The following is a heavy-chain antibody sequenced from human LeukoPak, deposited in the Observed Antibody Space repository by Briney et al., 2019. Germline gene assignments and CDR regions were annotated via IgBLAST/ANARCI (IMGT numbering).Heavy chain of an antibody. J-gene: IGHJ6*03. CDR2: ISSSGSTI. CDR3: AGCGGDCYYYYYYMDV. V-gene: IGHV3-11*01. CDR1: GFTFSDYY. Sequence: GGSLRLSCAASGFTFSDYYMSWIRQAPGKGLEWVSYISSSGSTIYYADSVKGRFTISRDNSKNTLYLQMNSLRAEDTAVYYCAGCGGDCYYYYYYMDVWGKGTTVTVSS. D-gene: IGHD2-21*01.